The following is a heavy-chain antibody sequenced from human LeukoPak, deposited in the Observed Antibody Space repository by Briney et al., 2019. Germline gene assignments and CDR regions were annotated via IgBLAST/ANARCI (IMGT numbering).Heavy chain of an antibody. CDR3: ARRRGYSGYLPAPKRVPNWFDP. V-gene: IGHV4-34*01. CDR2: INHSGST. J-gene: IGHJ5*02. CDR1: GGSFSGYY. Sequence: SETLSLTCAVYGGSFSGYYWSWIRQPPGKGLEWIGEINHSGSTNYNPSLKSRVTISVDTSKNQFSLKLSSVTAADTAVYYCARRRGYSGYLPAPKRVPNWFDPWGQGTLVTVSS. D-gene: IGHD5-12*01.